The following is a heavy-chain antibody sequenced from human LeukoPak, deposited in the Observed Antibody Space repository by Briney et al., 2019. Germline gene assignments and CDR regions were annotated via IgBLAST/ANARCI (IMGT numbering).Heavy chain of an antibody. V-gene: IGHV1-18*01. Sequence: ASVKVSCKASGYTFTSYGISWVRQAPGQGLEWMGWISAYNGNTNYAQKLQGRVTMTTDTSTSTAYMELSRLRSDDTAVYYCARGRGSPRNYYYYGMDVWGQGTTVTVSS. D-gene: IGHD3-10*01. CDR1: GYTFTSYG. J-gene: IGHJ6*02. CDR3: ARGRGSPRNYYYYGMDV. CDR2: ISAYNGNT.